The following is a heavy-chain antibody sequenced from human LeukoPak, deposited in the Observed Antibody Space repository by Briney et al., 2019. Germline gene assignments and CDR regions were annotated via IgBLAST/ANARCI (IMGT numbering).Heavy chain of an antibody. V-gene: IGHV1-58*01. J-gene: IGHJ4*02. CDR1: GFTFTSSA. Sequence: ASVKVSCKASGFTFTSSAVQWVRQARGQRLEWIGWIVVGSGNTNYAQKFQERVTITRDMSTSTAYMELSSLRSEDTAVYYCAAGLRGMGYFDYWGQGTLVTVSS. CDR2: IVVGSGNT. D-gene: IGHD5/OR15-5a*01. CDR3: AAGLRGMGYFDY.